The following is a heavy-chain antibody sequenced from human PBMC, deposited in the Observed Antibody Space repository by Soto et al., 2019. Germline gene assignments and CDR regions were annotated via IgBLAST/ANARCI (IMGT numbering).Heavy chain of an antibody. J-gene: IGHJ6*02. CDR3: ASGTDHSNKGGGGYYYGMDV. D-gene: IGHD4-4*01. Sequence: ASVKVSCKASGYTFTGYYMHWVRQAPGQGLEWMGWIDPNSGGTNYAQKFQGRVTMTRDTSISTAYMELSRLRSDDTAVYYCASGTDHSNKGGGGYYYGMDVWGQGTTVTVSS. V-gene: IGHV1-2*02. CDR2: IDPNSGGT. CDR1: GYTFTGYY.